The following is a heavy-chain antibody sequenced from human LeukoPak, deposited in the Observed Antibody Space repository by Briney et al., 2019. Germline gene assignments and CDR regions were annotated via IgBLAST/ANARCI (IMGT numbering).Heavy chain of an antibody. V-gene: IGHV1-24*01. CDR3: ATGTLQYLEWLFDAYDI. J-gene: IGHJ3*02. Sequence: ASVKVCCTVSGYTLAELSIQWVRQAPGQGLEWMGGFDPDDEKTIYAQRFEDRVTMSEDTSTDTAYMELSSLTSEDTAVYYCATGTLQYLEWLFDAYDIWGQGTMFTVSS. D-gene: IGHD3-3*01. CDR1: GYTLAELS. CDR2: FDPDDEKT.